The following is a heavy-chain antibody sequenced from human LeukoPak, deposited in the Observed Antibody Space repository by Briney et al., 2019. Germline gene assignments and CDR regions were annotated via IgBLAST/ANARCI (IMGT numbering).Heavy chain of an antibody. V-gene: IGHV3-7*01. Sequence: GGSLRLSCAASGFTFSSFWMSWVRQAPGKGLEWVANIKHDGSEKYYVDSVKGRFTISRDNAKNSLYPQMNSLRAEDTAVYYCARVRGSFSLDYWGQGTLVTVSS. CDR2: IKHDGSEK. CDR3: ARVRGSFSLDY. CDR1: GFTFSSFW. D-gene: IGHD1-26*01. J-gene: IGHJ4*02.